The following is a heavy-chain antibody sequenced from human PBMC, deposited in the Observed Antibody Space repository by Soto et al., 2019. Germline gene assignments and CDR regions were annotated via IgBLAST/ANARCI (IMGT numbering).Heavy chain of an antibody. CDR2: INAGNGNT. V-gene: IGHV1-3*01. D-gene: IGHD3-3*01. Sequence: ASVKVSCKASGYTFTSYAMHWVRQAPGQRLEWMGWINAGNGNTKYSQKFQGRVTITRDTSASTAYMELSSLRSEDTAVYYCGSGELLSNDDFWARGTRVPASS. J-gene: IGHJ4*02. CDR1: GYTFTSYA. CDR3: GSGELLSNDDF.